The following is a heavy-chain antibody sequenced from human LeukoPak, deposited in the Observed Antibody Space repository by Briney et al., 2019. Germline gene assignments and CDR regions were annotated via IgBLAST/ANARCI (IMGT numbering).Heavy chain of an antibody. D-gene: IGHD4-17*01. J-gene: IGHJ4*02. CDR2: ISSNSSYI. V-gene: IGHV3-21*01. CDR3: ARYYGDYSCADY. CDR1: GFTFSSYS. Sequence: GGSLRLSCAASGFTFSSYSMNWVRQAPGKGLEWVSSISSNSSYIYYADSVKGRFTISRDNAKNSLYLQMNSLRAEDTAVYYCARYYGDYSCADYWGQGTLVTVSS.